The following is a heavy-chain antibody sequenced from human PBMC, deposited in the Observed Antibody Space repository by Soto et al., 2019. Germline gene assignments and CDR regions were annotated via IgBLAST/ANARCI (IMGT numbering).Heavy chain of an antibody. CDR1: GYTFTSYA. V-gene: IGHV1-3*01. D-gene: IGHD2-8*01. Sequence: ASGKVSCKASGYTFTSYAMHWVRQAPGQRLERMGWINAGNGNTKYSQKFQGRVTITRDTSASTAYMELSSLRSEETAVYYCAMRDSIILYSLDYRGPGALVTVSS. CDR2: INAGNGNT. CDR3: AMRDSIILYSLDY. J-gene: IGHJ4*02.